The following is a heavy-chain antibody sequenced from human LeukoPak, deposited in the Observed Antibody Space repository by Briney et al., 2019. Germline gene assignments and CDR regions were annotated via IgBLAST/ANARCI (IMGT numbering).Heavy chain of an antibody. CDR1: GGTFSSYA. Sequence: GASVKVSCKASGGTFSSYAISWVRQAPGQGLEWMGRIIPILGIANYAQKFQGRVTITADKSTSTAYMELSSLRAKDTAVYYCASFYRFGGATPLWGQGTLVTVSS. CDR3: ASFYRFGGATPL. CDR2: IIPILGIA. J-gene: IGHJ4*02. D-gene: IGHD1-26*01. V-gene: IGHV1-69*04.